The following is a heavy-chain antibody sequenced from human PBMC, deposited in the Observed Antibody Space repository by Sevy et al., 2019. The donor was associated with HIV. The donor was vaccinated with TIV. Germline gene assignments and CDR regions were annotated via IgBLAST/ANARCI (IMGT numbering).Heavy chain of an antibody. Sequence: ASVKVSCKASGYTFTSYDINWVRQATGQGLEWMGWMNPNSGNTGYAQMFQGRVTMTRNTSISTAYMELSSLRSEDTAVYYCARGSDTYYYDSSGYYPLDYWGQGTLVTVSS. CDR3: ARGSDTYYYDSSGYYPLDY. CDR1: GYTFTSYD. D-gene: IGHD3-22*01. J-gene: IGHJ4*02. V-gene: IGHV1-8*01. CDR2: MNPNSGNT.